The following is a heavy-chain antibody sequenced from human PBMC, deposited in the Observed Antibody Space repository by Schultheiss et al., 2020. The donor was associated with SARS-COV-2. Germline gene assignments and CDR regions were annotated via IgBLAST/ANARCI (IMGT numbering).Heavy chain of an antibody. Sequence: SETLSLTCAVYGGSFSGYYWSWIRQPAGKGLEWIGRIYTSGSTNYNPSLKSRVTISVDTSKNQFSLKLSSVTAADTAVYYCAREGGSGGVPFDYWGQGTLVTVSS. CDR3: AREGGSGGVPFDY. V-gene: IGHV4-4*07. D-gene: IGHD2-15*01. CDR1: GGSFSGYY. J-gene: IGHJ4*02. CDR2: IYTSGST.